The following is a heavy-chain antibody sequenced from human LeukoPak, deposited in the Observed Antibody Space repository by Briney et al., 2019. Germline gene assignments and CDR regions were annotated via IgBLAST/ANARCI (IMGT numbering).Heavy chain of an antibody. D-gene: IGHD5-18*01. Sequence: PGGSLRLSCVASGFPVNSTYMNWVRQAPGKGLEWVSVIHSGGSTYYADSVKGQFTISRDTSKNMLYLQMNSLRPEDTALYYCARDKKRNSYGHNYYGMDVWGQGTTVTVSS. V-gene: IGHV3-66*02. CDR1: GFPVNSTY. CDR3: ARDKKRNSYGHNYYGMDV. J-gene: IGHJ6*02. CDR2: IHSGGST.